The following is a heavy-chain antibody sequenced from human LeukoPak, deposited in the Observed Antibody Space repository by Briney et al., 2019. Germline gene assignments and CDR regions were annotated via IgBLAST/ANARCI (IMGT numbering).Heavy chain of an antibody. CDR2: ISGSGGST. D-gene: IGHD6-13*01. V-gene: IGHV3-23*01. CDR1: GFTFSSYA. J-gene: IGHJ5*02. Sequence: GGSLRLSCAASGFTFSSYAMSWVRQAPGKGLEWVSAISGSGGSTYYADSVKGRFTISRDNSKNTLYLQMNSLRAEDTAVYYCAKANRYSSSWSNWFDPWGQGTLVTVSS. CDR3: AKANRYSSSWSNWFDP.